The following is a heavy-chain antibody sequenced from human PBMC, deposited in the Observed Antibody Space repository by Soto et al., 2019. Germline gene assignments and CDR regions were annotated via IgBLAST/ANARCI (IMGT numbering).Heavy chain of an antibody. CDR3: ARVPISSYYFDY. D-gene: IGHD3-3*02. Sequence: QVQLVQSGAEVKKPGASVKVSCKASGYTFNGYYMHWVRQASGQGLEWMGWINPHSGGTNYAQKFQGWVTMTRDTSISTMYMELSRLKSDDTAMYYCARVPISSYYFDYWGQGTLVTVSS. CDR2: INPHSGGT. V-gene: IGHV1-2*04. J-gene: IGHJ4*02. CDR1: GYTFNGYY.